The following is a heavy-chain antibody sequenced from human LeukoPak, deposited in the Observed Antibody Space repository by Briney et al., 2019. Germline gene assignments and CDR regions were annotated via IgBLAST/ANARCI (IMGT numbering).Heavy chain of an antibody. D-gene: IGHD1-26*01. CDR2: TYYRSKWYN. CDR1: GDSISSNSAA. Sequence: SQTLSLTCAISGDSISSNSAAWNCIRQSPSRGLECLGRTYYRSKWYNDYAVSVKSRITINPDTSKNQFSLQLNSVTPEDTAVYFCARDLESGSYEHYFDYWGQGTLVTVTS. J-gene: IGHJ4*02. V-gene: IGHV6-1*01. CDR3: ARDLESGSYEHYFDY.